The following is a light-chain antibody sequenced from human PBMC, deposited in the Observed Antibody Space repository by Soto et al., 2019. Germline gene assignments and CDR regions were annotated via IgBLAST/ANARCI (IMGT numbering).Light chain of an antibody. CDR2: WAS. J-gene: IGKJ1*01. V-gene: IGKV4-1*01. CDR1: QTVLHSSNNKNY. Sequence: DIVMTQSPDSLAVSLGERATINCKSSQTVLHSSNNKNYLAWYQQRPGQPPKLLIYWASTRESGVPDRFSGSGSATDFTLTISTLQAEDVAVYYCQQYYISAWTFGRGTKVEIK. CDR3: QQYYISAWT.